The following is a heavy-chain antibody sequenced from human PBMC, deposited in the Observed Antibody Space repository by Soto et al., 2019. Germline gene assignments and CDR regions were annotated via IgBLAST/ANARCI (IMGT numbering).Heavy chain of an antibody. CDR2: INARGSI. D-gene: IGHD3-9*01. V-gene: IGHV4-34*01. CDR3: ARESHDILTGPPWVWYFDL. Sequence: QVQLQQWGAGPLRPLETLSLTCGVSGGSFSGYYWAWIRQSPGKGLEWIGEINARGSINYNPSLKSRVSISVDTSKNHYSLNLRSVTAADRAVYYCARESHDILTGPPWVWYFDLWGRCTLVTVSS. J-gene: IGHJ2*01. CDR1: GGSFSGYY.